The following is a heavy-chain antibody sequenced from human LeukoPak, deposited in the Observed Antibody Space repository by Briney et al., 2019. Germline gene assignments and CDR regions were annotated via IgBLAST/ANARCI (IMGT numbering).Heavy chain of an antibody. D-gene: IGHD1-26*01. V-gene: IGHV4-4*07. CDR1: GVSFSTYY. J-gene: IGHJ3*02. Sequence: SETLSLTCTASGVSFSTYYWTWLRQPAGKGLEWIGRIYSSGNTNYNPSLESRVTMSIDTSKNQFSLKLTSVTAADTAVYYCARERGILRGDTFDIWGQGTVVTVSS. CDR2: IYSSGNT. CDR3: ARERGILRGDTFDI.